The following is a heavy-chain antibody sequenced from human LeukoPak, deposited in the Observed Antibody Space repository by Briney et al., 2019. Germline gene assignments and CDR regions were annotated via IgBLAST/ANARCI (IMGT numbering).Heavy chain of an antibody. CDR1: GFTVSRYA. Sequence: PGGSLRLSWVASGFTVSRYAMSWVRQVPGKGLEWLSSITNNNGKTYYADSVKGRFTISRDESENTVYLQMHSLRAEDTAIYYCAKDHPSSGWPTFEYWGQGTLVTVS. CDR2: ITNNNGKT. CDR3: AKDHPSSGWPTFEY. V-gene: IGHV3-23*01. J-gene: IGHJ4*02. D-gene: IGHD6-19*01.